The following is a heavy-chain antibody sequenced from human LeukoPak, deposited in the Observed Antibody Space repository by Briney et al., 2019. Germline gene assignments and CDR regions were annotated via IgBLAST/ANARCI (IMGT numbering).Heavy chain of an antibody. CDR1: GGSISSGSYY. D-gene: IGHD3-10*01. CDR3: ARHYYGSGSYYDY. V-gene: IGHV4-61*02. CDR2: IYTSGST. J-gene: IGHJ4*02. Sequence: PSETLSLTCTVSGGSISSGSYYWSWIRQPAGKVLEWIGRIYTSGSTNYNPSLKSRVTISVDTSKNQFSLKLSSVTAADTAVYYCARHYYGSGSYYDYWGQGTLVTVSS.